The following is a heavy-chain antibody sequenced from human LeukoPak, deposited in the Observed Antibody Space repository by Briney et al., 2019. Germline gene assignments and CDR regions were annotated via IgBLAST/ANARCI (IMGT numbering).Heavy chain of an antibody. Sequence: SETLSLTCTVSGGSISSYYWSWIRQPPGKGLEWIGYIYYSGSTNYNPSLKSRVTISVDTSKNQFSLKLSSVTAADTAVYYCARDYSSSVLWGEYYFDYWGQGTLVTVSS. CDR2: IYYSGST. J-gene: IGHJ4*02. CDR3: ARDYSSSVLWGEYYFDY. D-gene: IGHD6-6*01. V-gene: IGHV4-59*01. CDR1: GGSISSYY.